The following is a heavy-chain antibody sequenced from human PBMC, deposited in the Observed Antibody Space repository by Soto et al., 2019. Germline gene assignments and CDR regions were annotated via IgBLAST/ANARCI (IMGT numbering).Heavy chain of an antibody. D-gene: IGHD3-3*01. CDR3: ARGYYDFGSRYYPVMDV. CDR1: GGSFSGYY. CDR2: INHSGST. J-gene: IGHJ6*03. V-gene: IGHV4-34*01. Sequence: QVQLQQWGAGLLKPSETLSLTCAVYGGSFSGYYWSWIRQPPGKGLEWIGAINHSGSTNYNPSLKSRVTISVDTAKNQFSLKLSSVTAADTGVDYCARGYYDFGSRYYPVMDVWVKGTTVTVSS.